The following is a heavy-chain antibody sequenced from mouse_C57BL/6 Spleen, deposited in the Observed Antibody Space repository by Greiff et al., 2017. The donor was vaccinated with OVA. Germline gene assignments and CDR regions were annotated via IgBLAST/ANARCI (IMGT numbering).Heavy chain of an antibody. CDR2: ISDGGSYT. CDR3: ASYDYPWFAD. CDR1: GFTFSSYA. Sequence: EVHLVESGGGLVKPGGSLKLSCAASGFTFSSYAMSWVRQTPEKRLEWVATISDGGSYTYYPDNVKGRFTISRDNAKNNLYLQMSHLKSEDTAMYYCASYDYPWFADWGQGTLVTVSA. V-gene: IGHV5-4*01. J-gene: IGHJ3*01. D-gene: IGHD2-4*01.